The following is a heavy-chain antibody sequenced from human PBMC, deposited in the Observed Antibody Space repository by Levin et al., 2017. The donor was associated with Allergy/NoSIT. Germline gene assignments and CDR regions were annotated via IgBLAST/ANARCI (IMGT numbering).Heavy chain of an antibody. CDR2: ISYDGSNK. D-gene: IGHD5-18*01. J-gene: IGHJ3*02. CDR1: GFTFSSYG. CDR3: AKSKQGYSYGSHAFDI. V-gene: IGHV3-30*18. Sequence: PGGSLRLSCAASGFTFSSYGMHWVRQAPGKGLEWVAVISYDGSNKYYADSVKGRFTISRDNSKNTLYLQMNSLRAEDTAVYYCAKSKQGYSYGSHAFDIWGQGTMVTVSS.